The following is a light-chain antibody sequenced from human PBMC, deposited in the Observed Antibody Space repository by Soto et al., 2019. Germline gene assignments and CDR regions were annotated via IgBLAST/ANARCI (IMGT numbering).Light chain of an antibody. CDR3: HQRQGWPRT. J-gene: IGKJ1*01. V-gene: IGKV3-20*01. CDR2: GAS. Sequence: EIVLTQSPGTLSLSPGERVTLSCGASQTVYSNYLAWYQQKPGQAPRLLIYGASTRATGIPDRFSGSGSGTDFTLTISDVEPEDFAVCYCHQRQGWPRTFGQGTKVDIK. CDR1: QTVYSNY.